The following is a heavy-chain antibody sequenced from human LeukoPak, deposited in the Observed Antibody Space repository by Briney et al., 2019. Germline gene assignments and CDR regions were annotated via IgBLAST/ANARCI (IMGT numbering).Heavy chain of an antibody. Sequence: PSETLSLTCTVSGGSISSSSYYWGWLPQPPGQGLEWIGSIYYSGSTYYNPSLKSPVTISVDTSKNQFSLKLSSVTAADTAVYCCARRVVAAAYIDYWGQGTLVTVSS. J-gene: IGHJ4*02. D-gene: IGHD5-12*01. CDR2: IYYSGST. CDR3: ARRVVAAAYIDY. CDR1: GGSISSSSYY. V-gene: IGHV4-39*01.